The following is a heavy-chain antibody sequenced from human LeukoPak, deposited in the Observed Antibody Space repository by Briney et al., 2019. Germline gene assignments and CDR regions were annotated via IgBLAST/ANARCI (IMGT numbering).Heavy chain of an antibody. CDR3: ARDVRIVYYDRSLDY. CDR1: GFTFNRYG. Sequence: PGGSLRLSCAASGFTFNRYGMHWVRQAPGKGLEWVAYIGHDGSNKYYADSVKGRFTISRDSSKNTLYLQMNSLRAEDTAVYYCARDVRIVYYDRSLDYWGQGTLVTVSS. D-gene: IGHD3-22*01. V-gene: IGHV3-30*02. CDR2: IGHDGSNK. J-gene: IGHJ4*02.